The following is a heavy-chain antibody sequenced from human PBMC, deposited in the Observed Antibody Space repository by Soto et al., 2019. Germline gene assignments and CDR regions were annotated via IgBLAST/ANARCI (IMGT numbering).Heavy chain of an antibody. CDR2: INHSGIT. CDR3: ARDKITGLFDY. J-gene: IGHJ4*02. V-gene: IGHV4-34*01. Sequence: QVQLQQWGAGLLKPSETLSLTGAVYGGSFSAYVWTWIRQPPGTGLAWIGEINHSGITNYNPSLKGRVTISVDASYNQFSLKRTSVAASDTAVYYCARDKITGLFDYWGQGTLVSVSS. D-gene: IGHD2-8*02. CDR1: GGSFSAYV.